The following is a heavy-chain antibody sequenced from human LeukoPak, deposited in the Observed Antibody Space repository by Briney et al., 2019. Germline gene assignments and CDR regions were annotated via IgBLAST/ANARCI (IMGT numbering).Heavy chain of an antibody. CDR3: ARRMVRGARNWFDP. Sequence: ASVKVSCKASGYTFTGYYMHWVRQAPGQGLEWMGWINPNSGGTNYAQKFQGRVTMTRDTSISTAYMELSRLRSDDTAVYYCARRMVRGARNWFDPWGQGTLVTVSS. J-gene: IGHJ5*02. V-gene: IGHV1-2*02. CDR1: GYTFTGYY. D-gene: IGHD3-10*01. CDR2: INPNSGGT.